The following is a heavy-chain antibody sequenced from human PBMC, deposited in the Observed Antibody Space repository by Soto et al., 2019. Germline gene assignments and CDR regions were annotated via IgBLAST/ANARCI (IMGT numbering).Heavy chain of an antibody. CDR2: ISGSGDGT. Sequence: GGSLRLSCAASGFTVSSHAMSWVRQAPGKGLEWVSSISGSGDGTYYGDSVKGRFTISRDSSSSTLYLQMNNLRGEDTAGYFCTKSRRSILMVYGFGGMDFWGQGTKVTVSS. CDR3: TKSRRSILMVYGFGGMDF. J-gene: IGHJ6*02. D-gene: IGHD2-8*01. V-gene: IGHV3-23*01. CDR1: GFTVSSHA.